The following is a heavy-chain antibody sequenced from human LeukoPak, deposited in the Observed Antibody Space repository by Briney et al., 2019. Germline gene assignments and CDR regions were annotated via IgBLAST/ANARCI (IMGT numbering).Heavy chain of an antibody. Sequence: GGSLRLSCVASGFSFSSRWMSSVRQAPGKGLEWVAHISEDGRRRDYVDSLRGRFTISRDNAKDSLFLELNSLRDEDTAVYYCARDWGWAFDPWGQGTLVTVFS. CDR2: ISEDGRRR. CDR3: ARDWGWAFDP. J-gene: IGHJ5*02. V-gene: IGHV3-7*01. CDR1: GFSFSSRW. D-gene: IGHD3-16*01.